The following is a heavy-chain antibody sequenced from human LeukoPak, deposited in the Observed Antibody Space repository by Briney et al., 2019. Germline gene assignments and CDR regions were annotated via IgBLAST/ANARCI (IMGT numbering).Heavy chain of an antibody. J-gene: IGHJ4*02. CDR3: AKPKTNYYYGSGSYDY. CDR2: ISYDGSNK. CDR1: GFTFSSYA. D-gene: IGHD3-10*01. V-gene: IGHV3-30-3*02. Sequence: GGSLRLSCAASGFTFSSYAMHWVRQAPGKGLEWVAVISYDGSNKYYADSVKGRFTISRDNSKNTLYLQMNSLRAEDTAVYYCAKPKTNYYYGSGSYDYWGQGTLVTVSS.